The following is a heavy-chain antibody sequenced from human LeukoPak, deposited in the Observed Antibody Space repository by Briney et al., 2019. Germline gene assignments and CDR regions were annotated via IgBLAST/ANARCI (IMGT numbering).Heavy chain of an antibody. CDR2: ISSSGSTI. D-gene: IGHD3-10*01. CDR1: GFTFSDYY. J-gene: IGHJ5*02. CDR3: ARASYGSGSYYVGANWFDP. V-gene: IGHV3-11*01. Sequence: GGSLRLSCAASGFTFSDYYMSWIRQAPGKGLEWVSYISSSGSTIYYADSVKGRFTISRDNAKNSLYLQMNSLRAEDAAVYCCARASYGSGSYYVGANWFDPWGQGTLVTVSS.